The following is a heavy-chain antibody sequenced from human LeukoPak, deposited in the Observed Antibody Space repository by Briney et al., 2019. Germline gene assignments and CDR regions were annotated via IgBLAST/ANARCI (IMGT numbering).Heavy chain of an antibody. V-gene: IGHV4-39*01. CDR2: ISYSGST. Sequence: PSETLSLTCTVSGGSISSSSYYWGWVRQPPGKELVWIGTISYSGSTYYNPSLKSRVTISVDTSENQFSLKLSSVTAADTAVYYCARHRYASGSSNFDYWGQGTLVTVSS. CDR1: GGSISSSSYY. J-gene: IGHJ4*02. D-gene: IGHD3-10*01. CDR3: ARHRYASGSSNFDY.